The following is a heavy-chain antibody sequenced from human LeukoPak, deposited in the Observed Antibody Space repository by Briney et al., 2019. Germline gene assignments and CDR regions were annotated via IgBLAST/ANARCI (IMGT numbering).Heavy chain of an antibody. CDR2: IYYSGST. CDR3: ARLDIVVINYWYFDL. CDR1: GGSISSSSYY. J-gene: IGHJ2*01. D-gene: IGHD2-2*03. V-gene: IGHV4-39*01. Sequence: SETLSLTCTVSGGSISSSSYYWGWIRQPPGKGLEWIGSIYYSGSTYYNPSLKSRVTISVDTSKNQFSLKLSSVTAADTAVYYCARLDIVVINYWYFDLWGRGTLVTVSS.